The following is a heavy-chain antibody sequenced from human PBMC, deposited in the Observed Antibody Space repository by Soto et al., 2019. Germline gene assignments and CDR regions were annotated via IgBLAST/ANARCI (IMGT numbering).Heavy chain of an antibody. CDR3: AKDDRSTFYSGSGSYSS. CDR1: GCTFSTYG. D-gene: IGHD3-10*01. CDR2: IAYDGSTK. J-gene: IGHJ5*02. V-gene: IGHV3-30*18. Sequence: QVQLVESGGGVVQPGRSLRLSCAASGCTFSTYGMHWVRQAPGKGLEWVAVIAYDGSTKYYADSVKGRFTISRDNSKNTLYLHMNSLRSEDTAVYYCAKDDRSTFYSGSGSYSSWGQGTLVTVSS.